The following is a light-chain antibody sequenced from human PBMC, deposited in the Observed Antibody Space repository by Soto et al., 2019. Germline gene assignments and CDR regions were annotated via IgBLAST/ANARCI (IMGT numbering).Light chain of an antibody. Sequence: ALTQPASMSGSPGQSITISCTGTSSDIGRYNFVSWYQHHPGKAPKLIIYEATKRPSGVSYRFSGSKSGNTASLTISGLQAEDEADYYCTSYTITSPYVFGTGTKVTV. V-gene: IGLV2-14*01. CDR1: SSDIGRYNF. CDR3: TSYTITSPYV. CDR2: EAT. J-gene: IGLJ1*01.